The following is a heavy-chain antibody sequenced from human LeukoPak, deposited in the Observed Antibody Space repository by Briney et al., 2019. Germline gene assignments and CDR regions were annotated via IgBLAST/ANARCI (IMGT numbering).Heavy chain of an antibody. J-gene: IGHJ4*02. V-gene: IGHV4-39*01. Sequence: SEXLSLTCTVSGGSISSSSYYWGWLRQPPGTGGEWIGSIYYSGSTYYKPSVKRRVTISVDTSKNQFSLKLSSVTAADTAVYYCARLSHLSSYYFDYWGQGTLVTVSS. CDR2: IYYSGST. CDR1: GGSISSSSYY. CDR3: ARLSHLSSYYFDY.